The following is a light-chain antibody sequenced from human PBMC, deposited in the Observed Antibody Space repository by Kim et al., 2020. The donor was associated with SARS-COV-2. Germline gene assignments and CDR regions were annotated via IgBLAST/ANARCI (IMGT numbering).Light chain of an antibody. J-gene: IGLJ3*02. Sequence: QLVLTQSPSASASLGASVKLTCTLSSGHSSYAIAWHQQQPDKGPRYLMNLNSDGSHNKGDGIPDRFSGSSSGAERYLTISSLQSEDEADYYCQTWGTGIRVFGGGTQLTDL. CDR1: SGHSSYA. V-gene: IGLV4-69*01. CDR2: LNSDGSH. CDR3: QTWGTGIRV.